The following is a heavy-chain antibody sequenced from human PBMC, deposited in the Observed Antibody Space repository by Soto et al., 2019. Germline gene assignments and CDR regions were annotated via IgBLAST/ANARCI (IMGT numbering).Heavy chain of an antibody. V-gene: IGHV4-38-2*01. J-gene: IGHJ4*02. CDR3: ARARIGAAGTIVDY. D-gene: IGHD6-13*01. Sequence: PSETLSLTCAVSGYSITGGYYCGWFRQSPGKGLEWIGSIYHSGHTYYNPSLRSRFTISIDTSKSHFSLKVSSVSAADTAVYFCARARIGAAGTIVDYWGQGPLRTVST. CDR1: GYSITGGYY. CDR2: IYHSGHT.